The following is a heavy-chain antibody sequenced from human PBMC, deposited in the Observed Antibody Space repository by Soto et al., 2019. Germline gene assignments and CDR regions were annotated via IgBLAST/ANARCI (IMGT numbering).Heavy chain of an antibody. J-gene: IGHJ4*02. CDR1: GDSIISGEYY. CDR2: IYHSGST. D-gene: IGHD3-22*01. V-gene: IGHV4-30-2*06. CDR3: ARGSHYDSSGYTIDY. Sequence: SETLSLTCTVSGDSIISGEYYWTWIRQSPGKGLEWIGYIYHSGSTYYNPSLKSRVTISVDRSKNQFSLKLSSVTAADTAVYYCARGSHYDSSGYTIDYWGQGTLVTVSS.